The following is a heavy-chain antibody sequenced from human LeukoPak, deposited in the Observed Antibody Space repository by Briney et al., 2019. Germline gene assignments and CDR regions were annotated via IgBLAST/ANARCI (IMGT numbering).Heavy chain of an antibody. CDR2: ISYDGSNK. D-gene: IGHD5/OR15-5a*01. CDR1: GFTFSSYG. CDR3: AKGVIDFDY. Sequence: GGSLRLSCAASGFTFSSYGMHWVRQAPGKGLEWVAVISYDGSNKYYADSVEGRFTISRDNSKNTLYLQMNSLRAEDTAVYYCAKGVIDFDYWGQGTLVTVSS. V-gene: IGHV3-30*18. J-gene: IGHJ4*02.